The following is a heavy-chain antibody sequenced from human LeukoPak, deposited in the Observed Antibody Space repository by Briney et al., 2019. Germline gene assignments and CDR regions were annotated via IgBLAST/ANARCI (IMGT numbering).Heavy chain of an antibody. CDR2: IYYSGST. CDR1: GGSISSSSYY. CDR3: ASITPESDAFDI. D-gene: IGHD5-24*01. J-gene: IGHJ3*02. V-gene: IGHV4-39*01. Sequence: SEALSLTCTVSGGSISSSSYYWGWIRQPPGKGLEWIGSIYYSGSTYYNPSLKSRVTISVDTSKNQFSLKLSSVTAADTAVYYCASITPESDAFDIWGQGTMVTVSS.